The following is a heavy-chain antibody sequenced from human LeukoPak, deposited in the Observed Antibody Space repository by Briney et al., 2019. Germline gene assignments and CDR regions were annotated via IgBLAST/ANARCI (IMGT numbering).Heavy chain of an antibody. D-gene: IGHD3-10*01. Sequence: ASVKVSCKASGYTFTRYGISWVRQAPGQGLEWMGWISAYNGNTNYAQKLQGRVTMTTDTSASTAYMELRSLTSDDTAVYYCARDINYYGSGSQYFDYWGQGTLVTVSS. CDR3: ARDINYYGSGSQYFDY. J-gene: IGHJ4*02. CDR1: GYTFTRYG. CDR2: ISAYNGNT. V-gene: IGHV1-18*01.